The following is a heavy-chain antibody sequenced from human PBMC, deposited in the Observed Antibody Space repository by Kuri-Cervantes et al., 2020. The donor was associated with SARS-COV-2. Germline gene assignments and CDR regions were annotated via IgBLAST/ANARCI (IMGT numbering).Heavy chain of an antibody. J-gene: IGHJ4*02. CDR3: AKDQDEYSSSRLDY. D-gene: IGHD6-6*01. Sequence: GESLKISCAASGFTFSGHWIHWVRQAPGKGLVWVSRINPDGSYTNNADSVKGRFTLSRDNAKNMLYLQMNSLRAEDTAVYYCAKDQDEYSSSRLDYWGQGTLVTVSS. V-gene: IGHV3-74*01. CDR2: INPDGSYT. CDR1: GFTFSGHW.